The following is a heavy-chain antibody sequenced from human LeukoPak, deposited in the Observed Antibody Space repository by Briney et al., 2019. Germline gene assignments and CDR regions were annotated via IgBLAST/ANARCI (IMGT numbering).Heavy chain of an antibody. CDR2: IYTGGGR. D-gene: IGHD5-12*01. J-gene: IGHJ6*03. CDR3: AKGPGATGDYYYYMDV. CDR1: GFTVSSYY. Sequence: SGGSLRLSCAASGFTVSSYYMNWVRQAPGKELEWVSVIYTGGGRYYADSVRGRFTISRDTSKNMVFLQMNSLRVEDTAVYYCAKGPGATGDYYYYMDVWGKGTTVTISS. V-gene: IGHV3-53*01.